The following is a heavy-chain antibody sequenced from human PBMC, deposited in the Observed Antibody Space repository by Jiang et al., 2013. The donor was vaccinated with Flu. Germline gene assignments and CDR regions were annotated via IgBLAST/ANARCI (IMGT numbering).Heavy chain of an antibody. D-gene: IGHD3-10*01. CDR3: ARRSLDY. Sequence: GAEVKKPGASVKVSCKASGYTFTNYGISWVRQAPGQGLEWVGWIGASNGDANYAQKLKGRVTMTTDTSTSTAHMELRGLRSDDTAVYYCARRSLDYWGQGTLVTVSS. CDR2: IGASNGDA. J-gene: IGHJ4*02. CDR1: GYTFTNYG. V-gene: IGHV1-18*04.